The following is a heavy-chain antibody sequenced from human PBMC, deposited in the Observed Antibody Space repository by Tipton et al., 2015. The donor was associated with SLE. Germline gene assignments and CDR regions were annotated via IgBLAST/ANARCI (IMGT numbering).Heavy chain of an antibody. J-gene: IGHJ4*02. CDR3: ASDDYSKTGSDY. CDR2: ISRSSSYM. D-gene: IGHD4-11*01. V-gene: IGHV3-21*01. Sequence: SLRLSCAASGFTFNSYTMNWVRQAPGKGLEWVSSISRSSSYMYYADSVKGRFTISRDDAKNSLYLQMTSLRAEDTATYYCASDDYSKTGSDYWGQGTLVTVSS. CDR1: GFTFNSYT.